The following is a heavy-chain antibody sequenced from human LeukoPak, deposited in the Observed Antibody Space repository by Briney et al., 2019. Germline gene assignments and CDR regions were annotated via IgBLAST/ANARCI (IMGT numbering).Heavy chain of an antibody. J-gene: IGHJ6*02. CDR2: INHSGST. CDR3: ARGNDGIYDSSGYYYYYYGMDV. D-gene: IGHD3-22*01. V-gene: IGHV4-34*01. CDR1: GGSFSGYY. Sequence: SETLSLTCAVYGGSFSGYYWSWIRQPPGKGLEWIGEINHSGSTNYNPSLKSRVTISVDTSKNQFSLKLSSVTAADTAVYYCARGNDGIYDSSGYYYYYYGMDVWGQGTTVTVSS.